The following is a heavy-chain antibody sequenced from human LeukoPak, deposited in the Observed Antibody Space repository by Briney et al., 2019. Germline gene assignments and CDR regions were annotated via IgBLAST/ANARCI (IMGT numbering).Heavy chain of an antibody. CDR1: GGSFSGYY. CDR2: IYYSGST. V-gene: IGHV4-59*01. J-gene: IGHJ5*02. Sequence: SETLSLTCAVYGGSFSGYYWSWIRQPPGKGLEWIGYIYYSGSTNYNPSQKSRVSISVDTSKNQLSLKLSSVTAADTAVYYCARNGRGFGDGNWFDPWGQGTLVTVSS. D-gene: IGHD3-10*01. CDR3: ARNGRGFGDGNWFDP.